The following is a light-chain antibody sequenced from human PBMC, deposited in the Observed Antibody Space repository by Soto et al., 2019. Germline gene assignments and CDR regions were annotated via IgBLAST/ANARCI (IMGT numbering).Light chain of an antibody. CDR3: PSYDSSLSGLV. CDR2: GNS. Sequence: QSVLTQPPSVSGAPGQRVTISCTGSSSNIGAGYDVHWYQQLPGTAPKLLIYGNSHRPSGVPDRFSGSKSGTSASLAITGLQAEDEADYYCPSYDSSLSGLVFGTGTKLTVL. V-gene: IGLV1-40*01. J-gene: IGLJ1*01. CDR1: SSNIGAGYD.